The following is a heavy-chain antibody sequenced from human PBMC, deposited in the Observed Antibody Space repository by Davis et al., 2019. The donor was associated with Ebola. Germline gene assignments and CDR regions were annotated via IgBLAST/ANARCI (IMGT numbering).Heavy chain of an antibody. V-gene: IGHV1-18*01. J-gene: IGHJ4*02. CDR2: ISAYTGNI. CDR1: GYNFKTYV. Sequence: ASVKVSCKTSGYNFKTYVISWVRLAPGQGLEWMGWISAYTGNINYGKKFQDRVILTTDTSTNMAYMELTSLTSDDTAVYYCARGYCSGGMCYSGDYWGQGTLVTVSS. D-gene: IGHD2-15*01. CDR3: ARGYCSGGMCYSGDY.